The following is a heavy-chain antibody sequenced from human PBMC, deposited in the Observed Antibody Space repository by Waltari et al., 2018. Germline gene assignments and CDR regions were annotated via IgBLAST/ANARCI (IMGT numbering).Heavy chain of an antibody. V-gene: IGHV3-7*01. CDR1: GFTFSTYW. D-gene: IGHD3-22*01. J-gene: IGHJ6*02. CDR3: ARDDTMIVVVITPLYGMDV. CDR2: IKQDGSEK. Sequence: ELQLVESGGGLVQPGGSLRLSCAASGFTFSTYWMSWVRQAPGKGLEWVANIKQDGSEKYYVDAVKGRFTISRDNAKNSLYLQMNSLRAEDTAVYYCARDDTMIVVVITPLYGMDVWGQGTTVTVSS.